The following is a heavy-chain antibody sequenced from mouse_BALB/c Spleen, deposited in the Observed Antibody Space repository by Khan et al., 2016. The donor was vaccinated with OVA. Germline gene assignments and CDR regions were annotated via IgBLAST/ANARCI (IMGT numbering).Heavy chain of an antibody. D-gene: IGHD2-3*01. Sequence: QIQLVQSGPELKKPGETVKISCKASGYTFPDYSIHWVKQAPGKGLKWMGWLNTESGEPTYADDFKGRFAFSLETSARTAYLEINNLKNEDTAIDVCARFEGYHLYFEVWGAGTTGTVSS. CDR1: GYTFPDYS. J-gene: IGHJ1*01. CDR2: LNTESGEP. V-gene: IGHV9-2-1*01. CDR3: ARFEGYHLYFEV.